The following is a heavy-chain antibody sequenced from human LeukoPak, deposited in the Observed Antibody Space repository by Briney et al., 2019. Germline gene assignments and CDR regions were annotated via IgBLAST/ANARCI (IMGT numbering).Heavy chain of an antibody. CDR1: GGTFSSYA. CDR3: ARGLLWFGARYYYYMDV. J-gene: IGHJ6*03. Sequence: SVKVSCKASGGTFSSYAISWVRQAPGQGLEWMGRIIPIFGTANYAQKFQGRVTITTDESTSTAYMELSSLRPEDTAVYYCARGLLWFGARYYYYMDVWGKRTTVTVSS. D-gene: IGHD3-10*01. CDR2: IIPIFGTA. V-gene: IGHV1-69*05.